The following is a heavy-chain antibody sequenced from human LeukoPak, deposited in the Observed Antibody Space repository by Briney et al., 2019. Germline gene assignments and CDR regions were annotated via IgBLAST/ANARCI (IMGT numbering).Heavy chain of an antibody. CDR2: IYYSGST. Sequence: SETLSLTCTVSGGSISSSSYYWGWIRQPPGKGLEWIGSIYYSGSTYYNPSLKSRVTISVDTSKNQFSLKLSSVTAADTAVYYCARWIRYCSGGSCRNFDYWGQGTLVTVSS. J-gene: IGHJ4*02. V-gene: IGHV4-39*01. CDR1: GGSISSSSYY. CDR3: ARWIRYCSGGSCRNFDY. D-gene: IGHD2-15*01.